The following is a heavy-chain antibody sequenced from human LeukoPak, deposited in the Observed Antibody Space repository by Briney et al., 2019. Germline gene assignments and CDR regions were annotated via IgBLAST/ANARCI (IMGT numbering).Heavy chain of an antibody. CDR3: ARDARSGSLDY. Sequence: ASVKVSCKASGYTFTSYYMHWVLQAPGQGLEWMGIINPSGGSTSYAQKFQGRVTMTRDTSTSTVYMELSSLKSEDTAVYYCARDARSGSLDYWGQGTLVTVSS. V-gene: IGHV1-46*01. CDR2: INPSGGST. J-gene: IGHJ4*02. CDR1: GYTFTSYY. D-gene: IGHD6-19*01.